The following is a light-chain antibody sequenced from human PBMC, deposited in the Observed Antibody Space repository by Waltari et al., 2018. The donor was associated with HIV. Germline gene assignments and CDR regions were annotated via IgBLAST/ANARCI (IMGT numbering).Light chain of an antibody. CDR2: YAS. CDR1: QSVGNF. Sequence: EIVLTQSPDTLSLYSGARDTLTGRASQSVGNFLAWYQQKPGQAPRLLVYYASNRATGIPARFSGSGSGTDFTLTISRLEAEDFAVYYCQQRSSWPPSITFGQGTRLEIK. V-gene: IGKV3-11*01. CDR3: QQRSSWPPSIT. J-gene: IGKJ5*01.